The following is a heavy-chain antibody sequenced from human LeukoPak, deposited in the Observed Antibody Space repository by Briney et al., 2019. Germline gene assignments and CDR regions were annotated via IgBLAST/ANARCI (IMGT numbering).Heavy chain of an antibody. CDR1: GGTFSSYA. Sequence: GASVKVSCKASGGTFSSYAISWVRQAPGQGLEWMGGIIPIFGTANYAQKFQGRVTITTDESTSTAYMELSSLRSEDTAVYYCATTPPYGGNSPNWFDPWGQGTLVTVSS. CDR2: IIPIFGTA. J-gene: IGHJ5*02. D-gene: IGHD4-23*01. V-gene: IGHV1-69*05. CDR3: ATTPPYGGNSPNWFDP.